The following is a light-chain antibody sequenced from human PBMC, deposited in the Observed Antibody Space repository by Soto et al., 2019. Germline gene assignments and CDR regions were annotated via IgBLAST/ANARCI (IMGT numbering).Light chain of an antibody. CDR3: GTWDSSLNPNWV. V-gene: IGLV1-51*01. J-gene: IGLJ3*02. CDR2: HNS. Sequence: QSVLAQPPSMSAAPGQKVIISCSGTSSNIGSNSVSWYQHLPRTPPKLPIFHNSKRPSRIPDRFSGSKSGTSATLGIAGLQTGDEADYYCGTWDSSLNPNWVFGGGTQLTVL. CDR1: SSNIGSNS.